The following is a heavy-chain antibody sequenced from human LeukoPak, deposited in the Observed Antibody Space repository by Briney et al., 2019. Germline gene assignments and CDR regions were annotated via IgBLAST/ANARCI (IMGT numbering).Heavy chain of an antibody. D-gene: IGHD6-19*01. CDR1: GFTFDNYE. CDR2: ISSSGSSI. J-gene: IGHJ4*02. V-gene: IGHV3-48*03. Sequence: GGSLRLSCAASGFTFDNYEMNWVRQAPGKGLEWVSYISSSGSSIFYADSVKGRFTISRDNAKNSLYLQMHSLSAEDTAVYYRATKVAGTSHFSYWGQGTRVTVSS. CDR3: ATKVAGTSHFSY.